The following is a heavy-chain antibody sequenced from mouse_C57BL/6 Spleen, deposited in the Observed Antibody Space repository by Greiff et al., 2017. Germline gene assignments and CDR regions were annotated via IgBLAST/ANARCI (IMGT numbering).Heavy chain of an antibody. Sequence: VQLQQPGAELVRPGSSVKLSCKASGYTFTSYWMHWVKQRPIQGLEWIGNIDPSDSETHYNQKFKDKATLTVDKSSSTAYMQLSSLTSEDSAVYYCARVGTVVATYWYFDVWGTGTTVTVSS. V-gene: IGHV1-52*01. CDR1: GYTFTSYW. CDR2: IDPSDSET. CDR3: ARVGTVVATYWYFDV. D-gene: IGHD1-1*01. J-gene: IGHJ1*03.